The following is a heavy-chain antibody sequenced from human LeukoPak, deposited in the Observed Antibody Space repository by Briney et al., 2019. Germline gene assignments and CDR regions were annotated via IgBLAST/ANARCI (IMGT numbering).Heavy chain of an antibody. CDR1: GFTFSSYS. D-gene: IGHD2-21*02. V-gene: IGHV3-21*01. CDR3: ALDPYCGGDCYSDY. CDR2: ISSSSSYI. J-gene: IGHJ4*02. Sequence: GGSLRLSCAASGFTFSSYSMNWVRQAPGKGLEWVSPISSSSSYIYYADSVKGRFTISRDNAKNSLYLQMNSLRAEDTAVYYCALDPYCGGDCYSDYWGLGTLVTVSS.